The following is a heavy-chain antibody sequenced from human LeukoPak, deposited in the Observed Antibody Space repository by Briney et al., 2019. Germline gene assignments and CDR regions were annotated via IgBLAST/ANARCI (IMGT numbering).Heavy chain of an antibody. CDR2: IYYSGST. D-gene: IGHD6-19*01. V-gene: IGHV4-39*07. CDR3: ARVQYSSGWYVWQNEAYYFDY. Sequence: PSETLSLTCTVSGGSISSSSYYWGWIRQPPGKGLEWIGSIYYSGSTYYNPSLKSRVTISVDTSKNQFSLKLSSVTAADTAVYYCARVQYSSGWYVWQNEAYYFDYWGQGTLVTVSS. CDR1: GGSISSSSYY. J-gene: IGHJ4*02.